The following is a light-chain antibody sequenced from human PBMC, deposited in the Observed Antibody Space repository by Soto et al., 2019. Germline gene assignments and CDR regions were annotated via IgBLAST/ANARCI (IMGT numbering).Light chain of an antibody. Sequence: DIQMTQSPSSVSAFVGDRVAITCRASHDIARWLAWYQQQPGKAPRLLIYAASSLQSVVPTRFSGSGSGTDFTLTITNLQPEDSAVYYCQQVKGFPLTFGGGTKVDIK. J-gene: IGKJ4*01. V-gene: IGKV1-12*01. CDR1: HDIARW. CDR3: QQVKGFPLT. CDR2: AAS.